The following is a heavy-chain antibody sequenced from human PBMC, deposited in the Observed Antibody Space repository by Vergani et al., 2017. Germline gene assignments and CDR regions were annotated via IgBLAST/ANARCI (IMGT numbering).Heavy chain of an antibody. J-gene: IGHJ4*02. CDR3: AGVYCSGGSCYYDY. CDR1: GGSFSGYY. V-gene: IGHV4-34*01. CDR2: INHSGST. D-gene: IGHD2-15*01. Sequence: QVQLQQWGAGLLKPSETLSLTCAVYGGSFSGYYWSWIRQPPGKGLEWIGEINHSGSTNYNPSLKSRVTISVDTSKNQFSLKLSSVTAADTAVYYCAGVYCSGGSCYYDYWGQGTLVTVSS.